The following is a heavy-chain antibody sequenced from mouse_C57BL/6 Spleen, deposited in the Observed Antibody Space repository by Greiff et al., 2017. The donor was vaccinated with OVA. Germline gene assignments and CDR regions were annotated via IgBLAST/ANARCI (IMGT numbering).Heavy chain of an antibody. CDR2: IRNKANGYTT. Sequence: EVQLVESGGGLVQPGGSLSLSCAASGFTFTDYYMSWVRQPPGKALEWLGFIRNKANGYTTEYSASVKGRFTISRDNSQSILYLQMNALRAEDSATYYCARYDYDRGWDYYAMDYWGQGTSVTVSS. CDR3: ARYDYDRGWDYYAMDY. D-gene: IGHD2-4*01. CDR1: GFTFTDYY. J-gene: IGHJ4*01. V-gene: IGHV7-3*01.